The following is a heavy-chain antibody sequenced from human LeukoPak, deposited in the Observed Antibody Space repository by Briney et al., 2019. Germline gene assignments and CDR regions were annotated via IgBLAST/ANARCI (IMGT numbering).Heavy chain of an antibody. CDR1: GGSISSGDYY. CDR2: IYCSGST. Sequence: SQTLSLTCTVSGGSISSGDYYWSWIRQPPGKGLEWIGYIYCSGSTYYNPSLKSRVTISVDTSKNQFSLKLSSVTAADTAVYYCARDRFWSGYTYFDYWGQGTLVTVSS. D-gene: IGHD3-3*01. J-gene: IGHJ4*02. V-gene: IGHV4-30-4*08. CDR3: ARDRFWSGYTYFDY.